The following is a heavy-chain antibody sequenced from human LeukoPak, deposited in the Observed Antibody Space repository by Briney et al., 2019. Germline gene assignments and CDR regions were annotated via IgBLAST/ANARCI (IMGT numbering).Heavy chain of an antibody. J-gene: IGHJ4*02. Sequence: GESLKISCQGSGYIFTSYWIGWVRQVPGKGLEWMGIIYPGDSDTRYSPSFQGQVTMSADKSISTAYLQWSSLKASDTAMYYCARPSEVGATTAFYYWGQGTLVTVSS. CDR3: ARPSEVGATTAFYY. V-gene: IGHV5-51*01. CDR1: GYIFTSYW. D-gene: IGHD1-26*01. CDR2: IYPGDSDT.